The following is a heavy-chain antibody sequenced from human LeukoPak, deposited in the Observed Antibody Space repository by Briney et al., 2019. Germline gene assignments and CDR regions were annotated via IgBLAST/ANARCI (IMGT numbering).Heavy chain of an antibody. J-gene: IGHJ4*02. CDR2: IYYSGST. D-gene: IGHD3-22*01. V-gene: IGHV4-59*01. Sequence: SETLSLTCTVSGGSISSYYWSWIWQPPGKGLEWIGYIYYSGSTNYNPSLKSRVTISVDTSKNQFSLKLSSVTAADTAVYYCARERYDSSGYYLDYWGQGTLITVSS. CDR1: GGSISSYY. CDR3: ARERYDSSGYYLDY.